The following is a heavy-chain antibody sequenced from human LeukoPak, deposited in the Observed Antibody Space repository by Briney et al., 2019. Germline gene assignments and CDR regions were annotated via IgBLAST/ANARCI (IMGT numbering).Heavy chain of an antibody. D-gene: IGHD3-16*01. CDR3: AKEWLWGGFYYGPNV. Sequence: GGSLRLSCAASGFRFSNYGMYWVRQAPGKGLEWLALISYDGSKKYYADSVEGRLTISRDNSKNTLFLQMSSLRPEDTALYYCAKEWLWGGFYYGPNVWGQGTTVTVSS. CDR2: ISYDGSKK. J-gene: IGHJ6*02. V-gene: IGHV3-30*18. CDR1: GFRFSNYG.